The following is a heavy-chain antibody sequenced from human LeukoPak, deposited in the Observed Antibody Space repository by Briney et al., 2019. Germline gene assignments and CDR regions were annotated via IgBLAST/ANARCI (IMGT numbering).Heavy chain of an antibody. CDR2: ITSGGNT. Sequence: GGSLRLSCAASGFTVSSNYMNWVRQAPGKGVEGVSVITSGGNTYYADSVKGRLTTSRDNSKNTLYVQMNSLTAEATAIYYCARGRGYRDYDRPLDYWGQGTLVTVSS. J-gene: IGHJ4*02. CDR1: GFTVSSNY. V-gene: IGHV3-53*01. D-gene: IGHD5-12*01. CDR3: ARGRGYRDYDRPLDY.